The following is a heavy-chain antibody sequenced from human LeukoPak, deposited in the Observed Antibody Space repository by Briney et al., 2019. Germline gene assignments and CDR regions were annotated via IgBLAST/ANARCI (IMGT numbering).Heavy chain of an antibody. CDR3: ARDFVERYSSSWYSDY. D-gene: IGHD6-13*01. CDR1: GFTFSDYY. J-gene: IGHJ4*02. V-gene: IGHV3-11*04. Sequence: GGSLRLSCAASGFTFSDYYMSWIRQAPGKGLEWVSYISSSGSTIYYADSVKGRFTISRDNAKNSLYLQMNSLRAEDTAVYYCARDFVERYSSSWYSDYWGQGTLVTVSS. CDR2: ISSSGSTI.